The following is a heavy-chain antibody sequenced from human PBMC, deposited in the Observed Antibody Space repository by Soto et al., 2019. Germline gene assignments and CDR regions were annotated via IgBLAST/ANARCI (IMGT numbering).Heavy chain of an antibody. D-gene: IGHD6-13*01. J-gene: IGHJ6*02. CDR1: GYTFTGYY. Sequence: QVQLVQSGAEVKKPGASVKVSCKASGYTFTGYYMHWVRQAPGQGLEWMGWINPNSGGTNYAQKFQGWVTMTRDTSISTAYMELSRLRSDDTAVYYCAREGKYSSSWYGWGYYHYGMDVWGQGTTVTVSS. CDR2: INPNSGGT. CDR3: AREGKYSSSWYGWGYYHYGMDV. V-gene: IGHV1-2*04.